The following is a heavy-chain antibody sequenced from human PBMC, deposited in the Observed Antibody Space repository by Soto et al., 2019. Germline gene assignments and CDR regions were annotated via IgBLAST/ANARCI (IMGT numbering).Heavy chain of an antibody. J-gene: IGHJ4*01. CDR3: AKWGGAASDY. CDR1: GLTFSNYY. CDR2: VNENGSEK. V-gene: IGHV3-7*01. Sequence: GGSMRLSSAAAGLTFSNYYISWVRQAHGKGLEWVANVNENGSEKYYVNSVEDRFTVYRDNARNSLYLQMNSLRAEDTGVYYCAKWGGAASDYWGQGTLVTVSS. D-gene: IGHD1-26*01.